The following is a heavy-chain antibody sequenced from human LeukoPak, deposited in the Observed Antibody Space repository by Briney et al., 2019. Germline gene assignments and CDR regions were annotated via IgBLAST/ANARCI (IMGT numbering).Heavy chain of an antibody. V-gene: IGHV3-23*01. J-gene: IGHJ4*02. Sequence: GGSLRLSCAASGFTFSSYAMAWVRQAPGKGLEWVSAISGSGGTTYYADSVKGRFTISRDNSKNTLYLQMSSLRAEDTAVYYCPKSMGSVDFDYWGQGTLVTVSS. CDR2: ISGSGGTT. CDR1: GFTFSSYA. CDR3: PKSMGSVDFDY. D-gene: IGHD2/OR15-2a*01.